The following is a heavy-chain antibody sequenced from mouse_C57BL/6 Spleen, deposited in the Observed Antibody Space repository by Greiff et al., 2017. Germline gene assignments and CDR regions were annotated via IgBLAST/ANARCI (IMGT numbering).Heavy chain of an antibody. CDR2: ILPGSGST. CDR3: ARKGIYYDYDEGTWFAY. CDR1: GYTFTGYW. J-gene: IGHJ3*01. Sequence: VQLQQSGAELMKPGASVKLSCKATGYTFTGYWIEWVKQRPGHGLEWIGEILPGSGSTNYNEKFKGKATFTADTSSNTAYMQLSSLTTEDSAIYYCARKGIYYDYDEGTWFAYWGQGTLVTVSA. V-gene: IGHV1-9*01. D-gene: IGHD2-4*01.